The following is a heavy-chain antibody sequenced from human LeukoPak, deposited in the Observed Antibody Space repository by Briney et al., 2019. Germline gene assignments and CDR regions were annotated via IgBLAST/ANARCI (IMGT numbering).Heavy chain of an antibody. Sequence: SETLSLTCTVSGYSISSGYYWGWIRPPPGKGLEWIGIIYHRGRTYYTPSLKSRVTISVHTSKNQFSLKLSSVTAADTAVYYCARGANPGVADYWGQGTLVTVSS. D-gene: IGHD3-3*01. J-gene: IGHJ4*02. CDR1: GYSISSGYY. V-gene: IGHV4-38-2*02. CDR2: IYHRGRT. CDR3: ARGANPGVADY.